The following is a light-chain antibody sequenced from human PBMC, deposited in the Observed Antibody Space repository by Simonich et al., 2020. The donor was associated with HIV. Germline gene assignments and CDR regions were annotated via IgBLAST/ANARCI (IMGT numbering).Light chain of an antibody. CDR3: QQFYSTPWA. Sequence: DIVMTQSPGSLAVSLGERATINCKSSQSLLYSSNNKNYLAWYQQKPGQPPKLLIYWASTRESGVPDRFSASGSGTDFTLTISSLQAEDVAVYSCQQFYSTPWAFGQGTKVEIK. V-gene: IGKV4-1*01. J-gene: IGKJ1*01. CDR1: QSLLYSSNNKNY. CDR2: WAS.